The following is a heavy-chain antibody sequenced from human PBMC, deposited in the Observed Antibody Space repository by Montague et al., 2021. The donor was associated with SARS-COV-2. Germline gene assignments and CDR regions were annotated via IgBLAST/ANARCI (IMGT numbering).Heavy chain of an antibody. CDR2: ICYSGST. J-gene: IGHJ4*02. CDR1: GGSISSSSYY. V-gene: IGHV4-39*07. CDR3: AKLLWFRGGFDY. Sequence: SETLSLTCTVSGGSISSSSYYWGWIRQPPGKGLEWIGSICYSGSTYYNPSLKSRVTISVDTSKNQFSLKLSSVTAADTAVYYCAKLLWFRGGFDYWGQGTLVTVSS. D-gene: IGHD3-10*01.